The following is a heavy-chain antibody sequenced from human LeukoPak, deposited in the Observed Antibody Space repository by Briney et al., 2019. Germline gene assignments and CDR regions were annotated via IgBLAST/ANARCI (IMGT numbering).Heavy chain of an antibody. Sequence: PSESLYLTCTVSGDSIRRADYYWGWIRQSPGKGLEWIASIYHSGSTYYNPSLLSRVTKSVDTSKNQFSLKLSSVTAADTAVYFCERGTSNGWDHYFDSWGQGTQVTVSS. CDR3: ERGTSNGWDHYFDS. V-gene: IGHV4-39*07. J-gene: IGHJ4*02. D-gene: IGHD6-19*01. CDR2: IYHSGST. CDR1: GDSIRRADYY.